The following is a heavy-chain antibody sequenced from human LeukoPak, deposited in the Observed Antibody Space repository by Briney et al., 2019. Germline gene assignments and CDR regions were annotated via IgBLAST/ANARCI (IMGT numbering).Heavy chain of an antibody. V-gene: IGHV4-31*03. Sequence: SETLSLTCTVSGGSISSGGYYWSWIRQHPGKGLEWIGYIYYSGSTYYNPSLKSRVTISVDTSKNQFSLKLSPVAAADTAVYYCARADQPYGGLFDYWGQGTLVTVSS. D-gene: IGHD4-23*01. CDR2: IYYSGST. J-gene: IGHJ4*02. CDR3: ARADQPYGGLFDY. CDR1: GGSISSGGYY.